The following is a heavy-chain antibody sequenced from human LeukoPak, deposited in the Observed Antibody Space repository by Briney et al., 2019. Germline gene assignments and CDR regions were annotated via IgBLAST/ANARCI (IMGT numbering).Heavy chain of an antibody. D-gene: IGHD3-22*01. CDR2: ISSSGSTI. CDR1: GFTFSSCE. Sequence: GGSLRLSCAASGFTFSSCEMNWVRQAPGKGLEWVSYISSSGSTIYYADSVKGRFTISRDNAKNSLYLQMNSLRAEDTAVYYCARAPPTSGYCYEIDYWGQGTLVTVSS. J-gene: IGHJ4*02. V-gene: IGHV3-48*03. CDR3: ARAPPTSGYCYEIDY.